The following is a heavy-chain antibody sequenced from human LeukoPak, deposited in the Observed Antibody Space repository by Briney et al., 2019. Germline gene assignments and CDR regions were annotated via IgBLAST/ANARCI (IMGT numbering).Heavy chain of an antibody. Sequence: PSETLSLTCTVSGGSISSYYWSWIRQPAGKGLEWIGRIYTSGSTNYNPSLKSRVTMSVDTSKNQFSLKLSSVTAADTAVHYCAREACSSTSCQIFHYYYYYYGMDVWGQGTTVTVSS. V-gene: IGHV4-4*07. CDR3: AREACSSTSCQIFHYYYYYYGMDV. J-gene: IGHJ6*02. CDR1: GGSISSYY. D-gene: IGHD2-2*01. CDR2: IYTSGST.